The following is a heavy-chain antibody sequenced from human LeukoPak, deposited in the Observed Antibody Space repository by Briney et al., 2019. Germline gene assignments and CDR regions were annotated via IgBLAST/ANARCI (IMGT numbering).Heavy chain of an antibody. CDR2: IYSGGST. CDR3: ASSYYDFWSGYYYYGMDV. D-gene: IGHD3-3*01. CDR1: GFTVSSNY. Sequence: PGGSLRLSCAASGFTVSSNYMSWVRQAPGKGLEWVSVIYSGGSTYYADSVKGRFTISRDNSKNTLYLQMNSLRAEDTAVYYCASSYYDFWSGYYYYGMDVWGQGTLVTVSS. J-gene: IGHJ6*02. V-gene: IGHV3-53*01.